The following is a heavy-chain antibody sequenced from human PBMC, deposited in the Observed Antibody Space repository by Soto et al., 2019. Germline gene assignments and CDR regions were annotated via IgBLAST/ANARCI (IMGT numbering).Heavy chain of an antibody. Sequence: XDTLFLTCTVSGVSISSRSYYWGWIRQPPGKGLEWIGSIYNSGSTYYNPSLKSRVTISVDTSKNQFSLKLNSVTAADTAVYYCASGPYGDFNYWGQGTLVTVSS. D-gene: IGHD4-17*01. J-gene: IGHJ4*02. CDR3: ASGPYGDFNY. V-gene: IGHV4-39*01. CDR2: IYNSGST. CDR1: GVSISSRSYY.